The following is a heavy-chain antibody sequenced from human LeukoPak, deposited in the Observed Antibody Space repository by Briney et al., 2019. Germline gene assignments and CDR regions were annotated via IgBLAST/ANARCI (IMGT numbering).Heavy chain of an antibody. CDR1: GFTFSTYW. D-gene: IGHD3-16*01. J-gene: IGHJ5*02. V-gene: IGHV3-74*01. Sequence: GGSLRLSCAASGFTFSTYWMHWVRQAPGKGLVWVSRINGDGSSTSYADSVKGRFTISRDNARNTLYLQMKSLRVEDTAVYYCARSWGELRLYNWFDPWGQGTLVTVSS. CDR2: INGDGSST. CDR3: ARSWGELRLYNWFDP.